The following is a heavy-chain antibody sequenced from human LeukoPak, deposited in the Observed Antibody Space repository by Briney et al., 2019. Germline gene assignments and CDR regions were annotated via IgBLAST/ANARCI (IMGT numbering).Heavy chain of an antibody. CDR3: ARGGYSYGWNDAFDI. Sequence: EASVKVSCKASGYTFTSYDINWVRQATGQGLEWMGWMNPNSGNTGYAQKFQGRVTMTRNTPISTAYMELSSLRSEDTAVYYCARGGYSYGWNDAFDIWGQGTMVTVSS. CDR2: MNPNSGNT. CDR1: GYTFTSYD. D-gene: IGHD5-18*01. J-gene: IGHJ3*02. V-gene: IGHV1-8*01.